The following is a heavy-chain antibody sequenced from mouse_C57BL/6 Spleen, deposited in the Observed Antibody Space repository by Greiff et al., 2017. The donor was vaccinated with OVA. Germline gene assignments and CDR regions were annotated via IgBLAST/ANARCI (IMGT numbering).Heavy chain of an antibody. D-gene: IGHD1-1*01. J-gene: IGHJ1*03. V-gene: IGHV5-6*01. CDR3: ARPHYYGSSYYWYFDV. Sequence: EVQLQESGGDLVKPGGSLKLSCAASGFTFSSYGMSWVRQTPDKRLEWVATISSGGSYTYYPDSVKGRFTISRDNAKNTLYLQMSSLKSEDTAMYYCARPHYYGSSYYWYFDVWGTGTTVTVSS. CDR1: GFTFSSYG. CDR2: ISSGGSYT.